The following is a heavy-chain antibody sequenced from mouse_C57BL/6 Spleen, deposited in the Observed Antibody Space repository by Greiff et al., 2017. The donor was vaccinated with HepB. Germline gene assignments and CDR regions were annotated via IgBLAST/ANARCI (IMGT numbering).Heavy chain of an antibody. CDR2: INYDGSST. CDR1: GFTFSDYY. D-gene: IGHD2-1*01. Sequence: EVHLVESEGGLVQPGSSMKLSCTASGFTFSDYYMAWVRQVPEKGLEWVANINYDGSSTYYLDSLKSRFIISRDNAKNILYLQMSSLKSEDTATYYCARDDGNYEFAYWGQGTLVTVSA. J-gene: IGHJ3*01. V-gene: IGHV5-16*01. CDR3: ARDDGNYEFAY.